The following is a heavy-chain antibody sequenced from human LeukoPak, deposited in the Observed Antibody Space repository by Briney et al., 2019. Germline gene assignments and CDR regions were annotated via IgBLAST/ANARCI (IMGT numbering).Heavy chain of an antibody. J-gene: IGHJ6*03. CDR2: IYYSGST. CDR3: ARRIADSYYYYYYMDV. V-gene: IGHV4-59*01. D-gene: IGHD6-13*01. CDR1: GGSISSYY. Sequence: SETLSLTCTVSGGSISSYYWSWIRQPPGKGLGWIGHIYYSGSTNYNPSLKSRVTISVDTSKNQFSLKLSSVTAADTAVYYCARRIADSYYYYYYMDVWGKGTTVTISS.